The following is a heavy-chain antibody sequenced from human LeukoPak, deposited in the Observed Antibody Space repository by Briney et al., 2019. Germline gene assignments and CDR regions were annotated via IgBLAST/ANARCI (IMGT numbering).Heavy chain of an antibody. CDR3: ARDPPTVVTYYYYGMDV. Sequence: PGRSLRLSCAASGFTFSSYGMHWVRQAPGKGLEWVAVIWYDGSNKYYADSVKGRFTISRDNAKNSLYLQMNSLRDEDTAVYYCARDPPTVVTYYYYGMDVWGQGTTVTVSS. CDR2: IWYDGSNK. V-gene: IGHV3-33*01. D-gene: IGHD4-23*01. CDR1: GFTFSSYG. J-gene: IGHJ6*02.